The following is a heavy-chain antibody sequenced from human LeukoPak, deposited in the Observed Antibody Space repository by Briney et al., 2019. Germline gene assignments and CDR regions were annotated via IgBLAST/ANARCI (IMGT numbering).Heavy chain of an antibody. J-gene: IGHJ3*02. CDR3: ASASSSFLFRPGNNYDLWSGYSGDAFDI. D-gene: IGHD3-3*01. CDR2: ISSSSSTI. V-gene: IGHV3-48*01. CDR1: GFTFSSYS. Sequence: GGSLRLSCAASGFTFSSYSMNWVRQAPGKGLEWVSYISSSSSTIYYADSVKGRFTISRDNAKNSLYLQMNSLRAEDTAVYYCASASSSFLFRPGNNYDLWSGYSGDAFDIWGQGTMVTVSS.